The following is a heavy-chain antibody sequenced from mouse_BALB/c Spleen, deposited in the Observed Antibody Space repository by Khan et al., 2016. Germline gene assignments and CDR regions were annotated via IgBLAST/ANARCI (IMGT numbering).Heavy chain of an antibody. CDR1: GFDFSRYW. V-gene: IGHV4-1*02. CDR2: INPDSYTI. Sequence: EVKLHEPGGGLVHPGGSLKLSCAASGFDFSRYWMSWVRQAPGKGLEWIGEINPDSYTINYTPSLKDKFIISRDNAKNTLYLQMSKVRSEDTALXYCQRAVYYVYLAYWGQGTLVTFSA. J-gene: IGHJ3*01. CDR3: QRAVYYVYLAY. D-gene: IGHD1-1*01.